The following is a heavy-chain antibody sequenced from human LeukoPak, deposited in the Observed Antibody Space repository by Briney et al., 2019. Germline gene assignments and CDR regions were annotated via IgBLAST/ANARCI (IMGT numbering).Heavy chain of an antibody. CDR2: ISSSGSTI. D-gene: IGHD3-9*01. V-gene: IGHV3-11*04. J-gene: IGHJ4*02. Sequence: PGGSLRLSCAASGFTFSDYYMRWIRQAPGKGLEWVSYISSSGSTIYYADSVKGRFTISRDNAKNSLYLQMNSLRAEDTAVYYCARTKDFDWLSNQYYFDYWGQGTLVTVSS. CDR3: ARTKDFDWLSNQYYFDY. CDR1: GFTFSDYY.